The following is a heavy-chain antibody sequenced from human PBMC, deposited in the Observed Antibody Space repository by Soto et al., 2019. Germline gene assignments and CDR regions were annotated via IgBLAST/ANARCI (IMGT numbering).Heavy chain of an antibody. V-gene: IGHV3-23*01. CDR2: ISGSGGST. D-gene: IGHD2-2*01. CDR3: AKGGVYCSSTSCYVVYYYYMDV. CDR1: GFTFSSYA. Sequence: GGSLRLSCAASGFTFSSYAMSWVRQAPGKGLEWVSAISGSGGSTYYADSVKGRFTISRDNSKNTLYLQMNSLRAEDTAVYYCAKGGVYCSSTSCYVVYYYYMDVWGKGTTVTVSS. J-gene: IGHJ6*03.